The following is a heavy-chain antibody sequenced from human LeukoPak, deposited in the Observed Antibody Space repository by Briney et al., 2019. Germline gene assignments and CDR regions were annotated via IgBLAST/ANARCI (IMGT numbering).Heavy chain of an antibody. V-gene: IGHV1-2*04. J-gene: IGHJ4*02. CDR2: INPNSGGT. CDR1: GYTFTGYY. Sequence: EASVKVSCKASGYTFTGYYMHWVRQAPGQGLEWMGWINPNSGGTNYAQKFQGWVTMTRDTSISTAYMELSRLRSDDTAVYYCARAGLRYFDSFDYWGQGTLVTVSS. CDR3: ARAGLRYFDSFDY. D-gene: IGHD3-9*01.